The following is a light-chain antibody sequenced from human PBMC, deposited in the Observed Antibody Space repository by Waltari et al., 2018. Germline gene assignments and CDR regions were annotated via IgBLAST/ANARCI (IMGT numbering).Light chain of an antibody. V-gene: IGLV1-51*01. J-gene: IGLJ2*01. CDR2: DNN. Sequence: QSVLTQPPSVSAAPGQEVTIFCSGRSSNIGNNYVSWYQQLPGTAPKLLIYDNNERPSGIPDRFSGSKSGTSATLDITGLQTEDEANYYCATWDTSLSGGVFGGGTKLTVL. CDR1: SSNIGNNY. CDR3: ATWDTSLSGGV.